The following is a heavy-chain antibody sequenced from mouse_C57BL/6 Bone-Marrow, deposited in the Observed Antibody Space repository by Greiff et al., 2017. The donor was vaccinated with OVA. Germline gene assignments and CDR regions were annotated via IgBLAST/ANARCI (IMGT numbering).Heavy chain of an antibody. J-gene: IGHJ4*01. CDR1: GYTFTSYW. V-gene: IGHV1-69*01. D-gene: IGHD2-3*01. Sequence: VKLQQPGAELVMPGASVKLSCKASGYTFTSYWMHWVKQRPGQGLEWIGEIDPSDSYTNYNQKFKGKSTLTVDKSSSTAYMQLSSLTSEDSAVYYCARDDGYYPYYAMDYWGHGTSVTVSS. CDR2: IDPSDSYT. CDR3: ARDDGYYPYYAMDY.